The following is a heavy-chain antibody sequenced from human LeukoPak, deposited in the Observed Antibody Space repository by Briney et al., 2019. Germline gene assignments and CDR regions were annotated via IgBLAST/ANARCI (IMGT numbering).Heavy chain of an antibody. J-gene: IGHJ3*02. D-gene: IGHD2-2*01. CDR2: IIPIFGTA. V-gene: IGHV1-69*05. CDR1: GGTFSSYA. Sequence: GASVKVSCKASGGTFSSYAISWVRQAPGQGLEWMGGIIPIFGTANYAQKFQGRVTITTDESTSTAYMELSSLRSEDTAVYYCARAAVVVPAADAFDIWGQGTMVTVSS. CDR3: ARAAVVVPAADAFDI.